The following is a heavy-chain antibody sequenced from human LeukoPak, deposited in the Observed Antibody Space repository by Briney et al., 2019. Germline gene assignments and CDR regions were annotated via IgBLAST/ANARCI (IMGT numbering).Heavy chain of an antibody. D-gene: IGHD5-24*01. CDR3: ARLTVEMATRSPEDAFDI. CDR1: GYTFTSYA. V-gene: IGHV7-4-1*02. Sequence: ASVKVSCKASGYTFTSYAMNWVRQAPGQGLEWMGWINTNTGNPTYAQGFTGRFVFSLDTSVSTAYLQISSLKAEDTAVYYCARLTVEMATRSPEDAFDIWGQGTMVTVSS. CDR2: INTNTGNP. J-gene: IGHJ3*02.